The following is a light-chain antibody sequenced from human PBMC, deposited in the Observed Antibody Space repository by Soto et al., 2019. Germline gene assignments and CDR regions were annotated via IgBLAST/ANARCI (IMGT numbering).Light chain of an antibody. CDR3: QQFGIYPWT. V-gene: IGKV3-20*01. J-gene: IGKJ1*01. CDR1: RIIGHNY. Sequence: DNVLTQSPDTLSVSPGYRSTLSCRASRIIGHNYLAWYQQKPGQAPRLXIYATSTRATGIPDRFSGSGSVTDFTLTISRLEPEDFEVYYCQQFGIYPWTFGQGTKVDIK. CDR2: ATS.